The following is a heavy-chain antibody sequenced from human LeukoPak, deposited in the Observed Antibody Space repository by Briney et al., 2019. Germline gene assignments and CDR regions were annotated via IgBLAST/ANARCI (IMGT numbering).Heavy chain of an antibody. D-gene: IGHD3-22*01. V-gene: IGHV4-39*01. CDR2: IYYSGYT. Sequence: SETLSLTCTVSGGSISSSSYYWGWTRQPPGKGLEWICSIYYSGYTYYNPPLKSRVTIPVDTSQNQFSLKLGSVTAADTAVYYCARRRIRYDSSGYYYYFDYWGQGTLVTVSS. J-gene: IGHJ4*02. CDR3: ARRRIRYDSSGYYYYFDY. CDR1: GGSISSSSYY.